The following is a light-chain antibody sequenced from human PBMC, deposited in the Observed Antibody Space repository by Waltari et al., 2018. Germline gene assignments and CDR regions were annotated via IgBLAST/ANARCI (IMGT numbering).Light chain of an antibody. CDR1: DSDIGTYNY. CDR2: DVS. V-gene: IGLV2-14*03. J-gene: IGLJ2*01. CDR3: CSYAGSSTFT. Sequence: QSALTQPASVSGSPGQSITISCTGTDSDIGTYNYVSWYQQHPGKAPKLLLYDVSDRPSGISDHFSGSKSGNTASLTISGLQAEDAADYYCCSYAGSSTFTFGGGTKLTVL.